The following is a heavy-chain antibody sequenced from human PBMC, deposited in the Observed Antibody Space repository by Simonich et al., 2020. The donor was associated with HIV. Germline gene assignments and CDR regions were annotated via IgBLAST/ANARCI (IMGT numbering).Heavy chain of an antibody. CDR3: ARQPYYYDSGGYYDYHYYMDV. V-gene: IGHV1-8*03. Sequence: QVQLVQSGAEVKKPGASVKVSCNASGYTFTSYDINWVRQATGQGLEWRGWMNHQSSNTGYAQKFQGRVITTMNTSMTTVYMEMNSLRSEDTAVYYCARQPYYYDSGGYYDYHYYMDVWGKGTTVTVSS. D-gene: IGHD3-22*01. CDR2: MNHQSSNT. J-gene: IGHJ6*03. CDR1: GYTFTSYD.